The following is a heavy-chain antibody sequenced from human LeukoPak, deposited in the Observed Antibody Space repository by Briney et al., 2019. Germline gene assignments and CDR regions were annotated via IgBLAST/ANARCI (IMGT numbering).Heavy chain of an antibody. V-gene: IGHV4-34*01. CDR1: GGSISSYY. CDR2: INHSGST. CDR3: ARVMEAYCGGDCSTPFDY. D-gene: IGHD2-21*02. Sequence: ASETLSLTCTVSGGSISSYYWSWIRQPPGKGLEWIGEINHSGSTNYNPSLKSRVTISVDTSKNQFSLKLSSVTAADTAVYYCARVMEAYCGGDCSTPFDYWGQGTLVSVSS. J-gene: IGHJ4*02.